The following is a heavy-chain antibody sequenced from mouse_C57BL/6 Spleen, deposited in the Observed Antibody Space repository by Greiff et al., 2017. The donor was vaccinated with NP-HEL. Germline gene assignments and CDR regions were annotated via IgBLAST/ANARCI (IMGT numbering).Heavy chain of an antibody. V-gene: IGHV1-52*01. CDR3: AREGILYDPWFAY. J-gene: IGHJ3*01. D-gene: IGHD2-3*01. CDR2: IDPSDSET. Sequence: VQLQQPGAELVRPGSSVKLSCKASGYTFTSYWMHWVKQRPIQGLEWIGNIDPSDSETHYNQKFKDKATLTVDKSSSTAYMQLSSLTSEDSAVYYCAREGILYDPWFAYWGQGTLVTVSA. CDR1: GYTFTSYW.